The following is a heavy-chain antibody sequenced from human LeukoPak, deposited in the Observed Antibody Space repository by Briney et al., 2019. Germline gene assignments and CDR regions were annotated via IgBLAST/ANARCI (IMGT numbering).Heavy chain of an antibody. CDR1: GFTFSNAW. CDR3: TTGRPYCGGDCYFGVDY. V-gene: IGHV3-15*01. CDR2: IKSKTDGGTT. Sequence: GGSLRLSCAASGFTFSNAWMSWVRQAPGKGLEWVGRIKSKTDGGTTDYAAPVKGRFAISRDDSKNTLYLQMNSLKTEDTAVYYCTTGRPYCGGDCYFGVDYWGQGTLVTVSS. D-gene: IGHD2-21*01. J-gene: IGHJ4*02.